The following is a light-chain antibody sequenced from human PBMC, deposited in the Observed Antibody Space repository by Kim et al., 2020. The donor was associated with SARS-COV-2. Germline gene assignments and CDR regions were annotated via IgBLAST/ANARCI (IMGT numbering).Light chain of an antibody. J-gene: IGLJ1*01. CDR1: SSDVGTGNR. Sequence: GQSVIISCTGTSSDVGTGNRVSWYQQSPGTAPKLMIYEVNFRPSGVPARFSGSKFGNTASLTISGLQAEDEADYYCTSYTNTRTYIFGTGTKVTVL. V-gene: IGLV2-18*02. CDR3: TSYTNTRTYI. CDR2: EVN.